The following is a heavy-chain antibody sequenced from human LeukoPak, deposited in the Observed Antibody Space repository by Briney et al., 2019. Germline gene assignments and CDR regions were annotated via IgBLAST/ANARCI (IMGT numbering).Heavy chain of an antibody. Sequence: SETLSLTCTVSGGSISSYFWSWIRQPPGKGLEWIGYIYDSGSTNYNPSLKSRVAISVDTSKNRFSLKLSSVTAADTAVYYCAREAYCGGDCYSGFDYWGQGTLVTVSS. D-gene: IGHD2-21*02. V-gene: IGHV4-59*01. CDR1: GGSISSYF. CDR3: AREAYCGGDCYSGFDY. CDR2: IYDSGST. J-gene: IGHJ4*02.